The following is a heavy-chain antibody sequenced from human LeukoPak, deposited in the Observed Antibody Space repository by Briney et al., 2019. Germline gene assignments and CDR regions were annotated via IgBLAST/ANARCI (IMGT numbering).Heavy chain of an antibody. D-gene: IGHD6-19*01. CDR1: GGSITSNY. Sequence: SETLSLTCSVSGGSITSNYWSWIRQPAGKGLEWIGRIYTSGSTNYNPSLKSRVTMSVDTSNNHFSLRLSSVSAADTAVYYCARDEYNGGWYGEAYYYYMDVWGKGTTVTVSS. V-gene: IGHV4-4*07. CDR2: IYTSGST. J-gene: IGHJ6*03. CDR3: ARDEYNGGWYGEAYYYYMDV.